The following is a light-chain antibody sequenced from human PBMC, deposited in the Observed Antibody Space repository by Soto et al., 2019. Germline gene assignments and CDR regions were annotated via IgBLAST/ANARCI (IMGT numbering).Light chain of an antibody. Sequence: EIVLTQSPATLSLSPGERATLSCRASQTVSSYLAWYQQKPGQAPRLLIYDASNRATGIPARFSGSGSGTDFTLTINSLEPEDFAVYYCQRRYNRPPYTVGQGTKLEIK. J-gene: IGKJ2*01. CDR1: QTVSSY. V-gene: IGKV3-11*01. CDR2: DAS. CDR3: QRRYNRPPYT.